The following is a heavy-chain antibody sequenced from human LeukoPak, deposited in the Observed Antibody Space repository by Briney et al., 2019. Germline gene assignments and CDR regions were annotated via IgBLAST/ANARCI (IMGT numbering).Heavy chain of an antibody. CDR3: ARPSPPGDGYNPPDH. D-gene: IGHD5-24*01. CDR1: GFNFDNFA. Sequence: PGGSLRLSCVVSGFNFDNFAMHWVREPLGKGLEWVAVISHDGRTKYYADSMKGRITISRDNSKNTLFLQMNNLRSEDTAVYFCARPSPPGDGYNPPDHWGQGTLVTFSS. CDR2: ISHDGRTK. J-gene: IGHJ4*02. V-gene: IGHV3-30*04.